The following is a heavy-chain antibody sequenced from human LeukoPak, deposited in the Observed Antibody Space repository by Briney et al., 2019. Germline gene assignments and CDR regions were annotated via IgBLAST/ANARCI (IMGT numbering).Heavy chain of an antibody. CDR2: INPNSGGT. CDR3: ASPDY. V-gene: IGHV1-2*02. J-gene: IGHJ4*02. CDR1: XY. Sequence: XYMHXXXQAPGQGLEWMGWINPNSGGTNYAQKFQGRVTMTRDTSISTAYMELSRLRSDDTAVYYCASPDYWGQGTLVTVSS.